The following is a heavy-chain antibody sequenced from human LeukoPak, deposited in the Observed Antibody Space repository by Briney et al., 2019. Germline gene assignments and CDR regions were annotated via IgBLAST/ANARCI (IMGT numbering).Heavy chain of an antibody. CDR1: GFSFRSYT. D-gene: IGHD1-14*01. CDR2: ISYDGRNK. CDR3: ARDVTAGGDAFDI. J-gene: IGHJ3*02. Sequence: GGSLRLSCAASGFSFRSYTMNWLRQAPGKGLEWVALISYDGRNKYYADSLEGRFTISRDNSKNTLHLQTNSLRAEDTAVYYCARDVTAGGDAFDIWGQGTMVTVSS. V-gene: IGHV3-30*01.